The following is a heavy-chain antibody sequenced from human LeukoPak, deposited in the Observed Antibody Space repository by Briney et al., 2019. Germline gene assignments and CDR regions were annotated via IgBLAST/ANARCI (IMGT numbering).Heavy chain of an antibody. D-gene: IGHD3-10*01. Sequence: GGSLRLSCAASGFTFSSYAMSWVRQPPGKGLEWVSIISASGGSTYYADSVKGRFTISRDKSRNYLQMNSLRGDDTAIYYCAKDVRVGEYYGSGSYFDYWDQGTLVTVSS. CDR1: GFTFSSYA. J-gene: IGHJ4*02. CDR3: AKDVRVGEYYGSGSYFDY. V-gene: IGHV3-23*01. CDR2: ISASGGST.